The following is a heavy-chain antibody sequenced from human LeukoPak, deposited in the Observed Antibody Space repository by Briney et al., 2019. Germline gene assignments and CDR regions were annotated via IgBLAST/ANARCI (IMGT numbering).Heavy chain of an antibody. CDR1: GFTVSLYY. J-gene: IGHJ4*02. V-gene: IGHV3-53*01. CDR3: AKLWTSYCSSTSCYFDY. D-gene: IGHD2-2*01. Sequence: HPGGSLRLSCAASGFTVSLYYMTWVRQAPGKGLEWVSVIYSGGPTYYADSVKGRLTISRDNSKNTLYLQMNSLRAEDTAVYYCAKLWTSYCSSTSCYFDYWGQGTLVTVSS. CDR2: IYSGGPT.